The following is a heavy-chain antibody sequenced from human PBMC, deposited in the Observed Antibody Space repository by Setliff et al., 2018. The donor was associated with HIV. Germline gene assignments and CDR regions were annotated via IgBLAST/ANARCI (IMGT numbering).Heavy chain of an antibody. CDR3: VRAAAGNTGPFDL. Sequence: SETLSLTCTVSDSGTYYWSWIRQPAGKGLEWIGRVSSRGDTNYNPSLKSRVTMSVDTSKNQFSLKLTSVTASDTAVYYCVRAAAGNTGPFDLWGQGSPVTVSS. CDR2: VSSRGDT. CDR1: DSGTYY. D-gene: IGHD4-17*01. V-gene: IGHV4-4*07. J-gene: IGHJ4*02.